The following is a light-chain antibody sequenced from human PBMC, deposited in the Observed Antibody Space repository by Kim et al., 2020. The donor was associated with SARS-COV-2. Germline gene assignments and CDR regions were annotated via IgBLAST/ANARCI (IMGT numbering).Light chain of an antibody. CDR3: SAWDSSLSAWV. J-gene: IGLJ2*01. Sequence: QAGLTQPPSVSDALRQTATLTCTGNSNNVGDQGAAWLQQHQGHPPKLLSNRRNNRPSGISERFSASRSGDTASLTITGLQPEDEADYYCSAWDSSLSAWVFGGGTQLNVL. CDR1: SNNVGDQG. V-gene: IGLV10-54*01. CDR2: RRN.